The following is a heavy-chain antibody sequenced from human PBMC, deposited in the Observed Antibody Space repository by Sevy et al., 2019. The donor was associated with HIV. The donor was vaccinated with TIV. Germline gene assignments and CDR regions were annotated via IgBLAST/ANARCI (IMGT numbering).Heavy chain of an antibody. CDR1: GFIFSKYG. Sequence: GGSLRLSCAASGFIFSKYGMHWVRQAPGKGLEWVAFIWSDGGNNYYADSVMGRLTISRDNSKNTLYLQMNSLRVEDTAVYYCSKATSGRYLEWLDPWGQGTLVTVSS. D-gene: IGHD1-26*01. V-gene: IGHV3-30*02. CDR2: IWSDGGNN. J-gene: IGHJ5*02. CDR3: SKATSGRYLEWLDP.